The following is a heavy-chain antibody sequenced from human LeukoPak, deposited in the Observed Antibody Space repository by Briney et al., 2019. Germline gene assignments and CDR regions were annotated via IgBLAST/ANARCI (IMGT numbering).Heavy chain of an antibody. CDR3: ATRYSSTRLGAFDI. D-gene: IGHD6-13*01. CDR1: GYTFTSYD. CDR2: MNPNSGNT. Sequence: EASVKVSCKASGYTFTSYDINWVRQATGQGLEWMGWMNPNSGNTGYAQKFQGRVTITRNTSISTAYMELSSLRSEDTAVYYCATRYSSTRLGAFDIWGQGTMVTVSS. V-gene: IGHV1-8*03. J-gene: IGHJ3*02.